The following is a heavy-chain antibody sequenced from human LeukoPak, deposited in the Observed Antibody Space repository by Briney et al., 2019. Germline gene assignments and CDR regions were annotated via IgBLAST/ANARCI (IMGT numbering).Heavy chain of an antibody. V-gene: IGHV3-7*01. J-gene: IGHJ6*02. D-gene: IGHD2-15*01. CDR3: ARDDWAASGFYGMDV. CDR1: GFTFSTYW. CDR2: IKQDGSEK. Sequence: GGSLRLSCAASGFTFSTYWMSWVRQVPGKGLEWVASIKQDGSEKYYVDSVKGRFTISRDNAKNSLSLQTNSLRAEDMAVYYCARDDWAASGFYGMDVWGRGTTVTVSS.